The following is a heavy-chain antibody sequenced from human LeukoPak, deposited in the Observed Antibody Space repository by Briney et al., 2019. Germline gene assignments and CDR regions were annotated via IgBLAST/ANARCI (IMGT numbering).Heavy chain of an antibody. D-gene: IGHD3-3*01. CDR1: GYSFTSYW. Sequence: GESLKISCKGSGYSFTSYWIGWVRQMPGKGLEWMGIIYPGDSDTRYSPSFQGQVTISADKSISTAYLQWSSLKASDTAMYYYASRYDFWSGSDAFDYWGQGTLVTVSS. CDR3: ASRYDFWSGSDAFDY. J-gene: IGHJ4*02. CDR2: IYPGDSDT. V-gene: IGHV5-51*01.